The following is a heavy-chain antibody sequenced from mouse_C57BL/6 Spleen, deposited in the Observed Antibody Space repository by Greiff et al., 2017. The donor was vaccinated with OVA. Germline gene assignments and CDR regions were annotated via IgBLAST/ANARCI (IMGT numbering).Heavy chain of an antibody. CDR2: IYPGDGDT. V-gene: IGHV1-80*01. J-gene: IGHJ2*01. D-gene: IGHD4-1*01. Sequence: VKLVESGAELVKPGASVKISCKASGYAFSSYWMNWVKQRPGKGLEWIGQIYPGDGDTNYNGKFKGKATLTADKSSSTAYMQLSSLTSEDSAVYFCAREAELGNYFDYWGQGTTLTVSS. CDR1: GYAFSSYW. CDR3: AREAELGNYFDY.